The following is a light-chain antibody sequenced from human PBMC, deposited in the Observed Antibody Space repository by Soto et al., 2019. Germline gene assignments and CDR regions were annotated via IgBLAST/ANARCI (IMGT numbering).Light chain of an antibody. Sequence: EIVLTQSPGIMYLSPGGRATLSCRASQSVSSNLAWYQQKPGQAPRLLIYGASTRATGVPVRFSGSGSGTEFTLTISSLQSEDFAVYYCQQCDTWPRTFGQGTKVDI. CDR1: QSVSSN. CDR2: GAS. CDR3: QQCDTWPRT. V-gene: IGKV3-15*01. J-gene: IGKJ1*01.